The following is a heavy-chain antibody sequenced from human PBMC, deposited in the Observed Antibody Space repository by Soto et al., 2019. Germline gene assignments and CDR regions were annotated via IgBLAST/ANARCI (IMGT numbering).Heavy chain of an antibody. D-gene: IGHD2-8*02. Sequence: GGSLRLSCAASGFTFSSHAMSWVRQAPGKGLEWVSAISGSGGSTYYADSVKGRFTISRDNSKNTLYLQMNSLRAEDTAVYYCAKDSVLHLTVEYFQHWGQGTLVTVSS. J-gene: IGHJ1*01. V-gene: IGHV3-23*01. CDR2: ISGSGGST. CDR1: GFTFSSHA. CDR3: AKDSVLHLTVEYFQH.